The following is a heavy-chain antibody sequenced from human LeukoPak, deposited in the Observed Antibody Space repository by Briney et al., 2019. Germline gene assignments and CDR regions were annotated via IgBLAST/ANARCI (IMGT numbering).Heavy chain of an antibody. Sequence: PGGSLRLSCAASGFTFSSYGMHWVRQAPGKGLEWVAYIQYDGSNEQYADSVKGRFTISRDNSKNTLYLQMNSLRAEDTAIYYCARDSFGAFDIWGQGTMVTVSS. D-gene: IGHD2/OR15-2a*01. CDR3: ARDSFGAFDI. CDR1: GFTFSSYG. CDR2: IQYDGSNE. J-gene: IGHJ3*02. V-gene: IGHV3-30*02.